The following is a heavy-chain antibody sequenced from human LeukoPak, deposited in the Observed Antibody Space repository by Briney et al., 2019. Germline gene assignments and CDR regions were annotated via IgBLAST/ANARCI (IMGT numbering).Heavy chain of an antibody. Sequence: SETLSLTCTVSGGSISSYYWSWIRQPPGKGLEWIGYIYYSGSTNYNPSIKSRVTISVDTSKNQFSLKLSSVTAVDTAVYYCARARGYCSRTSCYYFDYWGQGTLVTVSS. J-gene: IGHJ4*02. V-gene: IGHV4-59*01. CDR1: GGSISSYY. D-gene: IGHD2-2*01. CDR2: IYYSGST. CDR3: ARARGYCSRTSCYYFDY.